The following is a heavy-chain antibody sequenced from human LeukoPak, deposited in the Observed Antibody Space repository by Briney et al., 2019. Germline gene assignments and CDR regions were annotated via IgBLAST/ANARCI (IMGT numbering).Heavy chain of an antibody. CDR3: ARVTDPHFYASGSFYSSDARAFDY. Sequence: GGSLRLSCAASGFTSSSYWMSWVRQAPGKGLEWVANIEQDGSEKYYVDSVKGRFTISRDNAKNSLYLLMNSLRAEDTAVYYCARVTDPHFYASGSFYSSDARAFDYWGQGTLVTVSS. CDR2: IEQDGSEK. D-gene: IGHD3-10*01. V-gene: IGHV3-7*01. CDR1: GFTSSSYW. J-gene: IGHJ4*02.